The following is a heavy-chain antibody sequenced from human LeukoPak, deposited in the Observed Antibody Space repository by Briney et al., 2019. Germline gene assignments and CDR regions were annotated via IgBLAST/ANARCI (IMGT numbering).Heavy chain of an antibody. CDR1: GFTFSSYS. D-gene: IGHD3-10*01. V-gene: IGHV3-48*02. CDR2: ISSGTSTI. J-gene: IGHJ4*02. Sequence: GGSLRLSCAASGFTFSSYSMNWVRQAPGKGLEWVSYISSGTSTIYYADSVKGRFTISRGNAKNSLSLQMNSLRDEDTAVYYCARARGNDYWGQGTLVTVSS. CDR3: ARARGNDY.